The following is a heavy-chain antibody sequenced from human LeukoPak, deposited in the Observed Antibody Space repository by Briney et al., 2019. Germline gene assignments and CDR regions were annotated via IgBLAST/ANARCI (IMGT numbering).Heavy chain of an antibody. CDR1: GYNFATYW. CDR3: VRRAATTPHPYFDY. Sequence: GESLKISCKSSGYNFATYWIGWVRQMPGKGLEYMGIIYPADSDTTYSPSFQGQVTISANKSITTAYLQWSSPKASDTAIYYCVRRAATTPHPYFDYWGQGTLVTVSS. CDR2: IYPADSDT. J-gene: IGHJ4*02. D-gene: IGHD5-12*01. V-gene: IGHV5-51*01.